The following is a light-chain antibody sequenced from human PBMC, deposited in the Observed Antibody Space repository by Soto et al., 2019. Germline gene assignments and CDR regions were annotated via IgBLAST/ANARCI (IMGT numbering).Light chain of an antibody. CDR3: QQYDNAPRS. V-gene: IGKV1-33*01. CDR2: DAS. Sequence: DIQMTQSASSLSAFVGDRVTITCQASQDIRNYLNWYQQKPGKAPKLLIYDASNLETGVPSRFSGSGSGTDFTFTITNLQPEDIATYYCQQYDNAPRSFGPGSKL. CDR1: QDIRNY. J-gene: IGKJ3*01.